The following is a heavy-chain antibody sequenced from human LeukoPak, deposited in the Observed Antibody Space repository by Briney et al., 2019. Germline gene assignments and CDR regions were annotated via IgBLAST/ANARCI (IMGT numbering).Heavy chain of an antibody. Sequence: GESLKISGKGSGYSFTSYWIGGVRQMPGKGLEWMGIIYPGDSDTRYSPSFQGQVTISADKSISTAYLQWSSLKASDTAMYYRARNRITMVRGVYSYYGVDVWGQGTTVTVSS. CDR1: GYSFTSYW. D-gene: IGHD3-10*01. J-gene: IGHJ6*02. CDR3: ARNRITMVRGVYSYYGVDV. V-gene: IGHV5-51*01. CDR2: IYPGDSDT.